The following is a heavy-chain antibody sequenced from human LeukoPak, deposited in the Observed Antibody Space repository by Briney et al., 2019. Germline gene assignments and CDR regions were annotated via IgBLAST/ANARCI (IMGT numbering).Heavy chain of an antibody. CDR3: ARGSGSAAAGTGYYYYYMDV. CDR2: IIPIFGTA. V-gene: IGHV1-69*06. D-gene: IGHD6-13*01. J-gene: IGHJ6*03. Sequence: GASVKVSCRASGYTFTSYDIKWVRQAPGQGLEWMGGIIPIFGTANYAQKFQGRVTITADKSTSTAYMELSSLRSEDTAVYYCARGSGSAAAGTGYYYYYMDVWGKGTTVTVSS. CDR1: GYTFTSYD.